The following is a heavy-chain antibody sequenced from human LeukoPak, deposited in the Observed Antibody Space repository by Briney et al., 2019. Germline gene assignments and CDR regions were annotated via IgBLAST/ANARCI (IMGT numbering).Heavy chain of an antibody. D-gene: IGHD2-2*01. CDR2: IYYSGRT. CDR3: ARRYCSGADCYGGDSYYYMDV. V-gene: IGHV4-39*01. CDR1: GGSISTSLYY. Sequence: SETLSLTCSVSGGSISTSLYYWGWIRQPPGKGLEWIGSIYYSGRTYYNPSPKSRVTLSVDTSKNQFSLRLTSVTAADTAVYYCARRYCSGADCYGGDSYYYMDVWGKGTTVTVSS. J-gene: IGHJ6*03.